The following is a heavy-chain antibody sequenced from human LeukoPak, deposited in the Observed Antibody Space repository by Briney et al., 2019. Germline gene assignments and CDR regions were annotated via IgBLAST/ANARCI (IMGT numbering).Heavy chain of an antibody. V-gene: IGHV1-3*01. CDR2: INAGNGNT. J-gene: IGHJ6*02. Sequence: ASVKVSCKASGYTFTSYAMHWVRQAPGQRLEWMGWINAGNGNTKYSQKFQGRVTITRDTSASTAYMELSSLRSEDTAVYYCARDPEYRDYDSWSGYFPPGGYYYGMDVWGQGTTVTVSS. CDR3: ARDPEYRDYDSWSGYFPPGGYYYGMDV. CDR1: GYTFTSYA. D-gene: IGHD3-3*01.